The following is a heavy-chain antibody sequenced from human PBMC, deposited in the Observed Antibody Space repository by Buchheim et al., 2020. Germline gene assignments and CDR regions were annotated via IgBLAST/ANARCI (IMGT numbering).Heavy chain of an antibody. CDR1: GFTFSSYG. J-gene: IGHJ4*02. Sequence: QVQLVESGGGVVQPGRSLRLSCAASGFTFSSYGMHGVRQAPGKGLEWVAVISYDGSNKYYADSVKGRFTISRDNSKNTLYLQMNSLRAEDTAVYYCAKVGNYYDSSGYYDYWGQGTL. V-gene: IGHV3-30*18. D-gene: IGHD3-22*01. CDR2: ISYDGSNK. CDR3: AKVGNYYDSSGYYDY.